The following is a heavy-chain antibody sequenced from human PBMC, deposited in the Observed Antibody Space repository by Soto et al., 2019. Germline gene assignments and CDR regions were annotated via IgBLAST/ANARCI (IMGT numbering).Heavy chain of an antibody. CDR1: GFTFSSYS. CDR3: ARGPHVPYMAHRYSNYYYMDV. J-gene: IGHJ6*03. V-gene: IGHV3-30-3*01. CDR2: ISYDGSNK. D-gene: IGHD4-4*01. Sequence: GGSLRLSYAASGFTFSSYSMHWVRQAPGKGLEWVAVISYDGSNKYYADSVKGRFTISRHNSKNTLYLQMNSLRAEDTAVYYCARGPHVPYMAHRYSNYYYMDVWGKGTTVTVSS.